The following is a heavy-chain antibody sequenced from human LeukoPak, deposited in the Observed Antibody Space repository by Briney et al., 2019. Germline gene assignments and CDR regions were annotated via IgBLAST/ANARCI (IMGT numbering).Heavy chain of an antibody. CDR1: GFTFDDYA. CDR2: ISWNSGSI. Sequence: AGGSLRLSCAASGFTFDDYAMHWVRQAPGKGLEWVSGISWNSGSIGYADSVKGRFTISRDNSKNTLYLQMNSLRAEDTAVYYCARDPQLQQLVPYYFDYWGQGTLVTVSS. J-gene: IGHJ4*02. D-gene: IGHD6-13*01. V-gene: IGHV3-9*01. CDR3: ARDPQLQQLVPYYFDY.